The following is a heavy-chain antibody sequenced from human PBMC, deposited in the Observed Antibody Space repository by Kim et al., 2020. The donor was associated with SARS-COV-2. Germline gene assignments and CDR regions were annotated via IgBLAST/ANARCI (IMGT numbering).Heavy chain of an antibody. D-gene: IGHD3-16*01. CDR2: EGSEK. J-gene: IGHJ4*02. Sequence: EGSEKYYVDSVKGRFTISRDNAKNSLYLETNSLRAEDTAVYFCARGNALAYWGQGTLVTVSS. CDR3: ARGNALAY. V-gene: IGHV3-7*04.